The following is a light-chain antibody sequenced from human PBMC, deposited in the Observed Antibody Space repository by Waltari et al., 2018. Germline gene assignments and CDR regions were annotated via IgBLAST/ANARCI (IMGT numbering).Light chain of an antibody. CDR2: DVS. CDR3: CSYAGSQTWV. V-gene: IGLV2-11*01. Sequence: QSALTQPRSVSGSPGQSVTISCTGNTNDVGNYNYVSWYQQHPGQAPKLVIYDVSKRPSGGSDRFSGSKSGNTASLTISGLQGEEEADYYCCSYAGSQTWVFGGGTKLTVL. J-gene: IGLJ3*02. CDR1: TNDVGNYNY.